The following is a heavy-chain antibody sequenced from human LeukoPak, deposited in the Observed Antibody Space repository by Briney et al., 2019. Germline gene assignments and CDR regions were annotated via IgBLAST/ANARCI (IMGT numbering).Heavy chain of an antibody. CDR3: AKDRHAPGRYCSSTTCFPFDL. D-gene: IGHD2-2*01. Sequence: GGSLRLSCAASGFTFSSYAMSWVRQAPGKGLEWVSAISGSGGTTNYADAVKGRFTISRDNSKSTLYLQMNNLRAEDTAVYYCAKDRHAPGRYCSSTTCFPFDLWGQGTLVTVSS. V-gene: IGHV3-23*01. J-gene: IGHJ4*02. CDR1: GFTFSSYA. CDR2: ISGSGGTT.